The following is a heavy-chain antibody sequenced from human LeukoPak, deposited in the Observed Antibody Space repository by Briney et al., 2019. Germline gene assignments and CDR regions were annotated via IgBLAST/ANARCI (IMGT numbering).Heavy chain of an antibody. Sequence: SETLSPTCAVYGGSFSGYYWSWIRQPPGKGLEWIGEINHSGSTNYNPSLKSRVTISVDTSKNQFSLKLSSVTAADTAVYYCARGRHYYGSGSSLMYYFDYWGQGTLVTVSS. J-gene: IGHJ4*02. CDR2: INHSGST. CDR3: ARGRHYYGSGSSLMYYFDY. CDR1: GGSFSGYY. D-gene: IGHD3-10*01. V-gene: IGHV4-34*01.